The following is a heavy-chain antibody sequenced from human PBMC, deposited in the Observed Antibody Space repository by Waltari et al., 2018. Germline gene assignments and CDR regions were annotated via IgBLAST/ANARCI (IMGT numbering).Heavy chain of an antibody. CDR1: GYTFTSYD. J-gene: IGHJ5*02. Sequence: QVQLVQSGAEVKKPGASVKVSCKASGYTFTSYDINWVRQATGQGLEWMGWMNPNSGNTGYAQKFQGRVTMTRNTSISTADMELSSLRSEDTAVYYCAREVRMGTTVVTNWFDPWGQGTLVTVSS. D-gene: IGHD4-17*01. CDR2: MNPNSGNT. V-gene: IGHV1-8*01. CDR3: AREVRMGTTVVTNWFDP.